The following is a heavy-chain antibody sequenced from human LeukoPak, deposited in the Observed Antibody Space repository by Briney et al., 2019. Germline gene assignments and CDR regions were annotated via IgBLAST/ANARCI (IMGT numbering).Heavy chain of an antibody. Sequence: PSGTLSLTCTVSGGSISSYYWSWIRQPPGKGLEWIGYIYGSGSTNYYPSLKSRVTISVDKSKNQFSLKLSSVTAADTAVYYCARGGSGYDSFYYYGMDVWGQGTSVTVSS. J-gene: IGHJ6*02. D-gene: IGHD5-12*01. CDR1: GGSISSYY. CDR2: IYGSGST. V-gene: IGHV4-59*01. CDR3: ARGGSGYDSFYYYGMDV.